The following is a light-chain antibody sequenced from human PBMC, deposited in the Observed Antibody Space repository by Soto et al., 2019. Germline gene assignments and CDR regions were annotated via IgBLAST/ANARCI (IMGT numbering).Light chain of an antibody. V-gene: IGKV1-39*01. CDR2: TAS. J-gene: IGKJ2*01. Sequence: DIQMTQSPSSLSASVGDRVTITCRASQSITNYLNWYQQKPGEVPELLIYTASSLQSGVPSRFSGGGSGTDFTLTISSLQPEDFATYYCQQSYSIPHTFGQGTKLEIK. CDR3: QQSYSIPHT. CDR1: QSITNY.